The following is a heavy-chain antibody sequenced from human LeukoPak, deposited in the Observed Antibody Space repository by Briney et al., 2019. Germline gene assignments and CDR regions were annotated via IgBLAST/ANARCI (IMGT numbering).Heavy chain of an antibody. J-gene: IGHJ4*02. CDR3: ARQTAMGRSGDY. CDR1: GYSFTSYW. CDR2: IYPGDSDT. D-gene: IGHD5-18*01. V-gene: IGHV5-51*01. Sequence: GESLKISCKGSGYSFTSYWIGWVRQMPGKGLEWMGIIYPGDSDTRYSPSFQGQVTISVDKSLTTAYLQWNSLKASDTAMYFCARQTAMGRSGDYWGQGTLVTVSS.